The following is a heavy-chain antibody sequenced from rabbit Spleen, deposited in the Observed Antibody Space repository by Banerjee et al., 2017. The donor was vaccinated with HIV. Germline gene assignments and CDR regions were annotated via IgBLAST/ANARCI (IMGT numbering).Heavy chain of an antibody. Sequence: QSLEESGGDPVKPVGSLTLTCIAFGFSFSSSYYMCWVRQAPGKGLECIACIYADRSGSTYYANCAKGRFTISRASSTTVTLEMTSLTAADTTAYFCARGSAAMTMVIIGFFLNLWGQGTLVTV. CDR3: ARGSAAMTMVIIGFFLNL. J-gene: IGHJ4*01. V-gene: IGHV1S40*01. CDR2: IYADRSGST. D-gene: IGHD2-1*01. CDR1: GFSFSSSYY.